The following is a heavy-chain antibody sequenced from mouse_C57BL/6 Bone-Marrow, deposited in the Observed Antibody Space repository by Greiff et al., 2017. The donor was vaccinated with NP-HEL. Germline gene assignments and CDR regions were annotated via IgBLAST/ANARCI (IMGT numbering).Heavy chain of an antibody. CDR1: GFTFSNYW. CDR3: TGDDGYYLRYVDV. D-gene: IGHD2-3*01. CDR2: IRLKSDNYAT. V-gene: IGHV6-3*01. J-gene: IGHJ1*03. Sequence: EVKLVESGGGLVQPGGSMKLSCVASGFTFSNYWMNWVRQSPEKGLEWVAQIRLKSDNYATHYAESVKGRFTISRDDSKSSVYLQMNNLRAEDTGIYYCTGDDGYYLRYVDVWGTGTTVTVSS.